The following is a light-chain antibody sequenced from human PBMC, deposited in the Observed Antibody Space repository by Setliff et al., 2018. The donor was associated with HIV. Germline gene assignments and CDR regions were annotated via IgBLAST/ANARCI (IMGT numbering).Light chain of an antibody. CDR2: DVS. CDR1: SSDVGGYNY. J-gene: IGLJ2*01. Sequence: QSALTQPASVSGSPGQSITISCTGTSSDVGGYNYVSWYQQHPGKVPKLMIYDVSNRPSGVSNRFSGSKSGNTASLTISGLQAEDEADYYCCSYAGTYTVVFGGGTKVTVL. V-gene: IGLV2-14*03. CDR3: CSYAGTYTVV.